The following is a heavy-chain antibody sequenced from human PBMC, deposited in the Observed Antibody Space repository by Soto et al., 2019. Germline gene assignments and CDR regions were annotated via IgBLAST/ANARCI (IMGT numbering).Heavy chain of an antibody. CDR1: GGSISSSSYY. CDR3: ARGPVPDSSSWYLGYSSGWYYFDY. Sequence: SETLSLTCTVSGGSISSSSYYWGWIRQPPGKGLEWIGSIYYSGSTYYNPSLKSRVTISVDTSKNQFSLKLSSVTAADTAVYYCARGPVPDSSSWYLGYSSGWYYFDYWGQGTLVTVSS. V-gene: IGHV4-39*01. J-gene: IGHJ4*02. CDR2: IYYSGST. D-gene: IGHD6-19*01.